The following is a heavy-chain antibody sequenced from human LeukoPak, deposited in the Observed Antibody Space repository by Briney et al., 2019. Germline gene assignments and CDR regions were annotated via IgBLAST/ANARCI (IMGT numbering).Heavy chain of an antibody. Sequence: SETLSLTCIVSGGSISSYYWSWIRQPPGKGLEWIGYIYYSGSTNYNPSLKSRVTISVDTSKNQFSLKLSSVTAADTAVYYCARFAAGTGNDYWGQGTLVTVSS. CDR2: IYYSGST. V-gene: IGHV4-59*01. CDR3: ARFAAGTGNDY. D-gene: IGHD6-13*01. J-gene: IGHJ4*02. CDR1: GGSISSYY.